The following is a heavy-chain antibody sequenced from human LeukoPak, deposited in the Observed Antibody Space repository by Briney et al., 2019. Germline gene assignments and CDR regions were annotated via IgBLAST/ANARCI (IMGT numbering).Heavy chain of an antibody. CDR3: PKDKCRSTSCSADY. CDR1: GFTFDDYA. D-gene: IGHD2-2*01. J-gene: IGHJ4*02. Sequence: GGSLRLSCAASGFTFDDYAMRWVRQAPGKGLEWVAGISWNGGSIGYADSVKGRFTISRDNAKNSLYLQMNSLRAEDTAWYYCPKDKCRSTSCSADYWGQGTLVTVSS. CDR2: ISWNGGSI. V-gene: IGHV3-9*01.